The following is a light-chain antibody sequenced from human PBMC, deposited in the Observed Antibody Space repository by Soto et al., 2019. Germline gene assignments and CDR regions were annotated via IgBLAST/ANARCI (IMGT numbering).Light chain of an antibody. Sequence: QSALTQPRSVSGSPGQSVTISCTGTSSDVGGYNFVSWYQHHPGKAPKLMIYDVNKRPSGVPDRFSGSKSGNTASLSISGLQAEDEADYYCCSYAGSSTSVFGGGTTLTVL. V-gene: IGLV2-11*01. CDR2: DVN. CDR1: SSDVGGYNF. J-gene: IGLJ2*01. CDR3: CSYAGSSTSV.